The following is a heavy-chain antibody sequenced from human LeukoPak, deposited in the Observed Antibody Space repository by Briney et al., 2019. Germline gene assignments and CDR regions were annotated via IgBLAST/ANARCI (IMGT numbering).Heavy chain of an antibody. D-gene: IGHD6-13*01. Sequence: GESLRLSCAASGFIFSDYNMNWVRQAPGKGLEWVSYISSRSSTIYYAESVKGRFTISRDNAKNSLYLQMNSLRDEDTAVYYCARVFTSAPGDDYWGLGTLVTVSS. CDR1: GFIFSDYN. CDR3: ARVFTSAPGDDY. V-gene: IGHV3-48*02. J-gene: IGHJ4*02. CDR2: ISSRSSTI.